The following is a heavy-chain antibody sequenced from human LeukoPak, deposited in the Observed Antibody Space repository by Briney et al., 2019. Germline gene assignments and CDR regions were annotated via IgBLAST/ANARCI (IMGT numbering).Heavy chain of an antibody. CDR3: AREPVLHPFDP. CDR1: GGSISSGAYF. Sequence: SETLSLTCTVSGGSISSGAYFWSWIRQPAGKRLEWIGRIYTSGSTNYNPSLKSRVTISVDTSKNQFSLKLSSATAADTAVYYCAREPVLHPFDPWGQGTLVTVSS. D-gene: IGHD4-11*01. J-gene: IGHJ5*02. CDR2: IYTSGST. V-gene: IGHV4-61*02.